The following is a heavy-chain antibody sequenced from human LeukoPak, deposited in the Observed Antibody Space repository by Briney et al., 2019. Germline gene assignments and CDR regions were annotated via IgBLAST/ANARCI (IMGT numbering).Heavy chain of an antibody. CDR3: ARIANVDMAMVNFDY. D-gene: IGHD5-18*01. J-gene: IGHJ4*02. V-gene: IGHV4-39*01. CDR2: IYYSGST. Sequence: SETLSLTCTVSGGSIGTSNYYWGWLRQPPGKGPARTGTIYYSGSTFYNPPLKPRVTISLDPSNTQFSLKLTSVTAVDTAVYYCARIANVDMAMVNFDYWGQGALVTVSS. CDR1: GGSIGTSNYY.